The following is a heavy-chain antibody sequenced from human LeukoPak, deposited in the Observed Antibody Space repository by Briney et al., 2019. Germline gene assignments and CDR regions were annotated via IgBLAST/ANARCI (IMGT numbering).Heavy chain of an antibody. D-gene: IGHD2-15*01. CDR3: ARDSDCSGGSCYFDY. CDR1: GGSISSYY. J-gene: IGHJ4*02. Sequence: SETLSLTCTVSGGSISSYYWSWIRQPPGKGLEWIGDIYYSGSTNYNPSLKSRVTISVDTSKNQFSLKLSSVTAAATAVYYCARDSDCSGGSCYFDYWGQGTLVTVSS. CDR2: IYYSGST. V-gene: IGHV4-59*01.